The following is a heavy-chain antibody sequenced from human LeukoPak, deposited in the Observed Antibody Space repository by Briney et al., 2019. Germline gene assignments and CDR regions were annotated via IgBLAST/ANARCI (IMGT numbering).Heavy chain of an antibody. J-gene: IGHJ4*02. CDR3: ARDGKKGVAAL. V-gene: IGHV1-69*13. CDR2: ITPMYGTT. D-gene: IGHD2-15*01. CDR1: GGTFSSYA. Sequence: SVKVSCKASGGTFSSYAINWVRQAPGQGPEWMGGITPMYGTTNYARKFQGRVTITADESTSTAYMELTSLRTEDTAVYYCARDGKKGVAALWGQGTLVTVSS.